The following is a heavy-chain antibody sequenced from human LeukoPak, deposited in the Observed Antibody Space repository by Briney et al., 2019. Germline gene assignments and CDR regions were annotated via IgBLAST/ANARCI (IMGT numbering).Heavy chain of an antibody. V-gene: IGHV3-21*01. CDR2: ISSSSSYI. Sequence: PGGSLRLSCAASRFTFSTYTMNWVRQAPGKGLEWVSSISSSSSYIYYADSVKGRFTISRDNAKNSLYLQMNTLRAEDTAVCYCARDRTTATTFDYWGQGTLVTVSS. CDR1: RFTFSTYT. J-gene: IGHJ4*02. D-gene: IGHD4-17*01. CDR3: ARDRTTATTFDY.